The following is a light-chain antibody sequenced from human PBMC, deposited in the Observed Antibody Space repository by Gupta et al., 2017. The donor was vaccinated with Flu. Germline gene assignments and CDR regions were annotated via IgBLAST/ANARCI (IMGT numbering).Light chain of an antibody. V-gene: IGLV2-14*01. J-gene: IGLJ1*01. CDR1: NIDIGDYRF. CDR2: EVN. Sequence: QSALTQPASVSGSLGQSITISCTGTNIDIGDYRFVSWYQQHPGKVPKVLIYEVNNRPSGVSDRFSGSKSGKTASLTISGLQAEDEADYYCTSYTSRYTLVFGRGTRVSVL. CDR3: TSYTSRYTLV.